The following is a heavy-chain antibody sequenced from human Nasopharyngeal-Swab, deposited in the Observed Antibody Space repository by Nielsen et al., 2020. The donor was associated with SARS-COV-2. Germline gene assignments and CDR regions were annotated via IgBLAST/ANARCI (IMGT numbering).Heavy chain of an antibody. V-gene: IGHV3-21*04. D-gene: IGHD3-9*01. Sequence: GGSLRLSCAASGFTFSSYSMNWVRQAPGKGLEWVSSVSSTSTYIYYADSVKGRFTISRDNAKNSLYLLLNSLRSEDTAVYYCARDLNPHYDILPGPFDYWGQGTLVTVSS. J-gene: IGHJ4*02. CDR3: ARDLNPHYDILPGPFDY. CDR2: VSSTSTYI. CDR1: GFTFSSYS.